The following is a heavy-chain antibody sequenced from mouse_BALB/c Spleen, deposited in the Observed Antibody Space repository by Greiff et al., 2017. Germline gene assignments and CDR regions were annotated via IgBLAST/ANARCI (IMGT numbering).Heavy chain of an antibody. Sequence: EVQLQQSGPELMKPGASVKISCKASGYSFTSYYMHWVKQSHGKSLEWIGYIDPFNGGTSYNQKFKGKATLTVDKSSSTAYMHLSSLTSEDSAVYYCARVRGKTGTYYFDYWGQGTTLTVSS. J-gene: IGHJ2*01. CDR3: ARVRGKTGTYYFDY. D-gene: IGHD4-1*01. CDR1: GYSFTSYY. CDR2: IDPFNGGT. V-gene: IGHV1S135*01.